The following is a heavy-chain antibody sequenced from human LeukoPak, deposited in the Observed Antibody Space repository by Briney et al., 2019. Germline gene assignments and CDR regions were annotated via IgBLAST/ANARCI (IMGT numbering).Heavy chain of an antibody. CDR2: IHSIGTT. J-gene: IGHJ6*03. CDR1: GGSISRNY. CDR3: ARTTEAHSWQTRYYSYYMDV. V-gene: IGHV4-59*01. D-gene: IGHD6-13*01. Sequence: KPSETLSLTCTVSGGSISRNYWSWIRQTPGKGLEWIGYIHSIGTTNYNPSLESRLTISIDTSKNQFSLKLSSVTAADTAVYYCARTTEAHSWQTRYYSYYMDVWGKGTTVTVSS.